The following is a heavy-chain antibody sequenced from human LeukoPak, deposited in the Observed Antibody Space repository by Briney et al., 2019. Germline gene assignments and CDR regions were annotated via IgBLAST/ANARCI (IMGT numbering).Heavy chain of an antibody. CDR3: AQDRAWIEFYF. Sequence: GGSLRLSCAASGFTFSHYGMHWVRQAPGKGLEWVSFIRNDGSNQYYADSVKGRFTISRDNSKNTMYLQMNSLRAEDTAVYYCAQDRAWIEFYFWGQGTLVTVSS. J-gene: IGHJ4*02. V-gene: IGHV3-30*02. CDR1: GFTFSHYG. CDR2: IRNDGSNQ. D-gene: IGHD5-12*01.